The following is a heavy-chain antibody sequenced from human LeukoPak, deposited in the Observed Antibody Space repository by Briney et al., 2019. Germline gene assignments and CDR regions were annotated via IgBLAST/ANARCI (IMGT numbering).Heavy chain of an antibody. CDR2: ISSSSSYI. V-gene: IGHV3-21*01. D-gene: IGHD1-20*01. CDR3: ARDNWNDRWGGAGAFDI. Sequence: PGGSLRLSCAASGFTFSSYSMNWVRQAPGKGLEWVSSISSSSSYIYYADSVKGRFTISRDNAKNSLYLQMNSLRAEDTAVYYCARDNWNDRWGGAGAFDIWGQGTMVTVSS. J-gene: IGHJ3*02. CDR1: GFTFSSYS.